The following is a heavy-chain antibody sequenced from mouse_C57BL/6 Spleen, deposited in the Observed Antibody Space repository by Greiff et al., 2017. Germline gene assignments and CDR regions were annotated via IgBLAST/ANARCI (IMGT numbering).Heavy chain of an antibody. D-gene: IGHD2-4*01. CDR2: IHPNSGST. CDR1: GYTFTSYW. Sequence: QVQLQQPGAELVKPGASVKLSCKASGYTFTSYWMHWVKQRPGQDLEWIGMIHPNSGSTNYNEKFKSKATLTVDKSSSTAYMQLSSLTSEDSAVYYCARDYQGWYFDVWGTGTTVTVSS. CDR3: ARDYQGWYFDV. J-gene: IGHJ1*03. V-gene: IGHV1-64*01.